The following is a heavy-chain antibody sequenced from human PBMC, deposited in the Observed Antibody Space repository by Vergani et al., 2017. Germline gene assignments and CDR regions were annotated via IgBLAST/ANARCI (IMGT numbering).Heavy chain of an antibody. V-gene: IGHV5-51*01. CDR2: IYPADSDT. CDR3: ARHTTYTDS. CDR1: EYSFGNYW. Sequence: EVELVQSGPEMRKPGESLTISCKGSEYSFGNYWIGWVRPMPGKGLEWMGIIYPADSDTRYSPSFQGQVTISADKALSTAFLQWDSLKASDTALYYCARHTTYTDSWGQGTLVTVSS. J-gene: IGHJ4*02. D-gene: IGHD1-1*01.